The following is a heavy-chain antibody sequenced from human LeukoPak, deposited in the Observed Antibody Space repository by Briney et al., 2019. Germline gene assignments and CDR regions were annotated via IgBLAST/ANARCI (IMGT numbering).Heavy chain of an antibody. D-gene: IGHD6-13*01. Sequence: SETLSLTCTVSVGSISSYYWIWIRQPPGKGREGIGYIYYSGTTDYNPSLKSRVTISVDTSKNQFSLKLSSVTAADTAVYYCARGVYIAAAQYAYWGQGTLVTVSS. J-gene: IGHJ4*02. CDR1: VGSISSYY. V-gene: IGHV4-59*01. CDR2: IYYSGTT. CDR3: ARGVYIAAAQYAY.